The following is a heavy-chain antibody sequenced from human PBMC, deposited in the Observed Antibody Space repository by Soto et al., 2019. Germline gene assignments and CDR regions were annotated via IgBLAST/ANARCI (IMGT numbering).Heavy chain of an antibody. CDR1: GGSISSYY. J-gene: IGHJ6*02. Sequence: SETLSLTCTVSGGSISSYYWSWIRQPPGKGLEWIGYIYYSGSTNYNPSLKSRVTISVDTSKNQFSLKLSSVTAADTAVYYCARDLAAAGLYYYGMDVWCQWPTVT. CDR3: ARDLAAAGLYYYGMDV. D-gene: IGHD6-13*01. CDR2: IYYSGST. V-gene: IGHV4-59*01.